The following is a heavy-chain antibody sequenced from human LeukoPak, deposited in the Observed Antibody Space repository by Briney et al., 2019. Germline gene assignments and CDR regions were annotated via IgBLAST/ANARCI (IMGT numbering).Heavy chain of an antibody. Sequence: ASVKVSCKASGFTFTTYGISWVRQAPGQGLEWMGWISTYDGNTNTDYAQKLQGRVTMTTDTSTSTAYMELRSLRSDDTAVYYCARGGGYYGDPFPLWGQGTLVTVSS. CDR2: ISTYDGNT. V-gene: IGHV1-18*01. CDR1: GFTFTTYG. CDR3: ARGGGYYGDPFPL. D-gene: IGHD4-17*01. J-gene: IGHJ4*02.